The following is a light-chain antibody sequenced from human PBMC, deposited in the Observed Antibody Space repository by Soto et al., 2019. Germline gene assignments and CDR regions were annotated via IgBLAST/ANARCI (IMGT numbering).Light chain of an antibody. CDR2: KET. CDR3: QQYNDFQYT. V-gene: IGKV1-5*03. CDR1: QSIGSW. Sequence: DIQMTQSPSTLSASVGDGVTITCRASQSIGSWLAWYLQKPRKAPKLLIYKETNLQSGVPSRFRGSRSGTVFSLPITSLQPVDSATYFCQQYNDFQYTFGPRTKLEI. J-gene: IGKJ2*01.